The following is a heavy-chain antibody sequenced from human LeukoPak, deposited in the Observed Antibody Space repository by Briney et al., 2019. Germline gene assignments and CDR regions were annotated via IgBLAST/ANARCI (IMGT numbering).Heavy chain of an antibody. CDR2: IGTSDSST. D-gene: IGHD1-1*01. Sequence: GGSLRLSCAAPGFTFSTYAMTWVRQAPGRGLEWVSTIGTSDSSTYYADPEKGRFTISRDNSKNTLYLQMNSLRAEDTAVYYCARGSTGPDSWGQGTLVTVSS. J-gene: IGHJ4*02. CDR1: GFTFSTYA. V-gene: IGHV3-23*01. CDR3: ARGSTGPDS.